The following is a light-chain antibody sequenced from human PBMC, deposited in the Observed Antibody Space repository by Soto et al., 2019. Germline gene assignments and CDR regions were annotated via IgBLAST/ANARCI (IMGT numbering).Light chain of an antibody. CDR3: HQRSDWPLIS. CDR1: HSVSDY. Sequence: EIVLTQSPATLSLSPGERATLSCRASHSVSDYVAWYQQRPGQSPRLLIYDDSNRATGVPARFSGSGSGTDFTLTISSLEPEDFAVYYCHQRSDWPLISLGQGTKVDLK. J-gene: IGKJ1*01. V-gene: IGKV3-11*01. CDR2: DDS.